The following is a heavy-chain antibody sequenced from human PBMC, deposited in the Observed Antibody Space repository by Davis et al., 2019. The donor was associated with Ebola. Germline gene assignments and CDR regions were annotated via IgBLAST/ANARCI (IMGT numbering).Heavy chain of an antibody. CDR3: ARDTLLWFGDPEY. J-gene: IGHJ4*02. Sequence: GESLKISCAASGFTFSSYSMNWVRQAPGKGLEWVSSISSSSSYIYYADSVKGRFTISRDNAKNSLYLQMNSLRAEDTAVYYCARDTLLWFGDPEYWGQGTLVTVSS. CDR1: GFTFSSYS. CDR2: ISSSSSYI. V-gene: IGHV3-21*01. D-gene: IGHD3-10*01.